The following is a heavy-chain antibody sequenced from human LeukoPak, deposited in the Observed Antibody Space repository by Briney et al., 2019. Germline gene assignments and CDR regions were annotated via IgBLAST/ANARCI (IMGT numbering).Heavy chain of an antibody. CDR1: GGSFSGYY. CDR2: INHSGST. CDR3: ARGTVTTSAGDWFDP. D-gene: IGHD4-11*01. Sequence: KPSGTLSLTCAVYGGSFSGYYWSWIRQPPGKGLEWIGEINHSGSTNYNPSLKSRVTISVDTSKNQFSLKLSSVTAADTAVYYCARGTVTTSAGDWFDPWGQGTLVTVSS. V-gene: IGHV4-34*01. J-gene: IGHJ5*02.